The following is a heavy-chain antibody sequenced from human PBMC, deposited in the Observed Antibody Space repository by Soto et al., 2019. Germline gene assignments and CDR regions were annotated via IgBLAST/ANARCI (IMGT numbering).Heavy chain of an antibody. Sequence: PSETLSLTCAVYGGSFSGYYWSWIRQPPWKGLEWIGEINHSGSTNYNPSLKSRVTISVDTSKNQFSLKLSSVTAADTAVYYCARGGNNWNVISFDYWGQGTLVTVSS. J-gene: IGHJ4*02. V-gene: IGHV4-34*01. CDR3: ARGGNNWNVISFDY. D-gene: IGHD1-20*01. CDR1: GGSFSGYY. CDR2: INHSGST.